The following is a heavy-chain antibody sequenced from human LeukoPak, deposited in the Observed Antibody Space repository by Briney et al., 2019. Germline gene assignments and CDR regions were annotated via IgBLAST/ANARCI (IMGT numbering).Heavy chain of an antibody. V-gene: IGHV1-2*02. Sequence: ASVKVSCKASGYTFTDYYIHWVRQAPGQGLEWMGWINPYSGGTNYEQKFQGRVTMTRDTSISTAYMELSRLRSDDTAVYCCASATGDSNGWRNYWGQGTLVTVSS. J-gene: IGHJ4*02. CDR2: INPYSGGT. D-gene: IGHD6-19*01. CDR3: ASATGDSNGWRNY. CDR1: GYTFTDYY.